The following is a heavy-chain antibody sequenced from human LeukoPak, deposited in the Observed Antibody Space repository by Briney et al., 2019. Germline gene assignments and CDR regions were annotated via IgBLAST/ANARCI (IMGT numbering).Heavy chain of an antibody. V-gene: IGHV1-18*01. D-gene: IGHD6-19*01. J-gene: IGHJ4*02. CDR1: GYTFTTYG. Sequence: ASVKVSCKASGYTFTTYGISWVRQAPGQGLEWMGWISAHNGDTNYAQKLQGRVTMTTDTSTSTAYMELRSLRSDDTAVYYCERDKGQWTSFYYFDYWGQGTLVTVSS. CDR3: ERDKGQWTSFYYFDY. CDR2: ISAHNGDT.